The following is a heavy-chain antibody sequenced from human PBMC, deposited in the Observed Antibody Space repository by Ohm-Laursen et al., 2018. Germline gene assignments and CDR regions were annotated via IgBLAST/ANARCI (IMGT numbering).Heavy chain of an antibody. V-gene: IGHV3-9*01. CDR2: ISWNSGSI. J-gene: IGHJ4*02. CDR1: GFTFDDYA. Sequence: SLRLSCSASGFTFDDYAMHWVRQAPGKGLEWVSGISWNSGSIGYADSVKGRFTISRDNAKNSLYLQLNSLRAEDTAVYYCARGGWERIFDYWGRGTLVTVSS. D-gene: IGHD1-26*01. CDR3: ARGGWERIFDY.